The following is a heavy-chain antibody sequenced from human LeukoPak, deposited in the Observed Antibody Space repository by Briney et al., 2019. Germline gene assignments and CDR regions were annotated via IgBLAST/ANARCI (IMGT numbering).Heavy chain of an antibody. V-gene: IGHV4-39*01. Sequence: SETLSLTCTVSGGSISRSSFYWGWIRQPPGKGLEWIGSIYYSGSTYYNPSLRSRVIISVDTSKNQFSLKLSSVTAADTAVYYCASPGCYASGSYCHYFDYWGQGTLVTVSS. D-gene: IGHD3-10*01. J-gene: IGHJ4*02. CDR1: GGSISRSSFY. CDR3: ASPGCYASGSYCHYFDY. CDR2: IYYSGST.